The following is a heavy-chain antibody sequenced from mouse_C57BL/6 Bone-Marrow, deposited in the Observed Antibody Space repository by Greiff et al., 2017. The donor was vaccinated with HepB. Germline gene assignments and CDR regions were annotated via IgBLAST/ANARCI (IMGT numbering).Heavy chain of an antibody. CDR3: AREDYYGSSLDY. V-gene: IGHV5-17*01. CDR1: GFTFSDYG. Sequence: EVQLVESGGGLVKPGGSLKLSCAASGFTFSDYGMHWVRQAPEKGLEWVAYISSGSSTIYYADTVKGRFTISRDNAKNTLFLQMTSLRSEDTAMYYCAREDYYGSSLDYWGQGTTLTVSS. J-gene: IGHJ2*01. D-gene: IGHD1-1*01. CDR2: ISSGSSTI.